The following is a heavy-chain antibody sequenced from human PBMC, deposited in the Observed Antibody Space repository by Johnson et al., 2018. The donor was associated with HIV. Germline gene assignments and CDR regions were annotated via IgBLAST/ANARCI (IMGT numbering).Heavy chain of an antibody. CDR2: IGTAGDT. CDR3: ARSIVGAIVDAFDI. J-gene: IGHJ3*02. Sequence: EKLVESGGGLVQPGGSLRLSCAASGFTFSSYDMHWVRQATGKGLEWVSAIGTAGDTYYPGSVKGRFTISRDNAKNSLYLQMNSLRAEDTAVYYCARSIVGAIVDAFDIWGQGTMVTVSS. D-gene: IGHD1-26*01. CDR1: GFTFSSYD. V-gene: IGHV3-13*01.